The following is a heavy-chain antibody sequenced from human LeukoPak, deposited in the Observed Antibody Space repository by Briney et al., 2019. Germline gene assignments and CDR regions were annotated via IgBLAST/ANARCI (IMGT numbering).Heavy chain of an antibody. Sequence: GGSLRLSCAASGYTFSIYWMNWFRKAPGKGLEGVASIKQDGSETYYMESVQGRFTISRDNDMNFLYLQLSSLRAEDTAVYYCTRENSGSLSLEYWGQGTLVTVSS. CDR1: GYTFSIYW. J-gene: IGHJ4*02. CDR3: TRENSGSLSLEY. CDR2: IKQDGSET. D-gene: IGHD1-26*01. V-gene: IGHV3-7*01.